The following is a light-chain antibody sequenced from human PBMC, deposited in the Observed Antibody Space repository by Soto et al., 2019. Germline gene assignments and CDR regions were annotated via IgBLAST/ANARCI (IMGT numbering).Light chain of an antibody. CDR1: QSISSS. CDR2: GAS. J-gene: IGKJ1*01. Sequence: DIVMTQSPATLSLSPGERATLSCTASQSISSSLAWYQQKAGQAPRLLLYGASTRATGVPARFSGSGSATKVTLSISGLQPEDFAVYYCQQYDNWPRTFGQGTKVEV. CDR3: QQYDNWPRT. V-gene: IGKV3-15*01.